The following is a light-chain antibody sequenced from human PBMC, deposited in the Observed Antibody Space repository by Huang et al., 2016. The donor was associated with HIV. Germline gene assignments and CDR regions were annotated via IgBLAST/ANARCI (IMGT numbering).Light chain of an antibody. CDR3: QQYYSTPLT. J-gene: IGKJ4*01. V-gene: IGKV4-1*01. CDR1: QSVLYSSNNKNY. Sequence: DIVMTQSPDSLAVSLGGRATINCKSSQSVLYSSNNKNYLDWYQQKPGQPPKRLIYWASTRESGVPDRFSGSGSGTDFTLTISSLQAEDVAVYYCQQYYSTPLTFGGGTKVEIK. CDR2: WAS.